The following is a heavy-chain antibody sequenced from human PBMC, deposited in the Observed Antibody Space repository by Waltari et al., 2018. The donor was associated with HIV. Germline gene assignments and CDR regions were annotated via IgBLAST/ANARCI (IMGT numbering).Heavy chain of an antibody. CDR3: ARVGVVVAAPNWLDP. J-gene: IGHJ5*02. D-gene: IGHD2-15*01. Sequence: VQLQESGPGLVKPSETLSLTCTVSGGSISSYYWSWIRQPPGKGLEWIWYIYYSGSTNYNPSLKSRVTISVDTSKNQFSLKLSSVTAADTAVYYCARVGVVVAAPNWLDPWGQGTLVTVSS. CDR2: IYYSGST. V-gene: IGHV4-59*01. CDR1: GGSISSYY.